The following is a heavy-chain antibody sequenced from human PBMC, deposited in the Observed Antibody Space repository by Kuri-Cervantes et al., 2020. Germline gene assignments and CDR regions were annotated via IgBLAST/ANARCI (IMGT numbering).Heavy chain of an antibody. CDR3: ARVIEYSSGYDY. CDR2: IYYSGST. Sequence: SETLSLTCTVSGGSISSYYWSWIRQPPGKGLEWIGYIYYSGSTNYNPSLKSRVTISVDTSKNQFSLKLSSVTAADTAVYYCARVIEYSSGYDYWGQGTLVTVSS. D-gene: IGHD6-25*01. CDR1: GGSISSYY. J-gene: IGHJ4*02. V-gene: IGHV4-59*01.